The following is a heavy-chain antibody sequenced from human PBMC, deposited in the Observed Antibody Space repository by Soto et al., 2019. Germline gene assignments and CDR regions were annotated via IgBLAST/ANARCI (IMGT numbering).Heavy chain of an antibody. CDR1: GYTFTSYG. J-gene: IGHJ6*02. CDR2: ISAYNGNT. Sequence: ASAKVSCKASGYTFTSYGISWVRQAPGQGLEWMGWISAYNGNTNYAQKLQGRVTMTTDTSTSTAYMELRSLRSDDTAVYYCARVGLGQGGGYKPKAGMDVWGQGTTVTVSS. CDR3: ARVGLGQGGGYKPKAGMDV. D-gene: IGHD5-12*01. V-gene: IGHV1-18*01.